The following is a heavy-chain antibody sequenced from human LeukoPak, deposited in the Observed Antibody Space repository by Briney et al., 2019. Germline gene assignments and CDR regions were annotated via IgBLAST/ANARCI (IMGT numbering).Heavy chain of an antibody. V-gene: IGHV3-66*02. CDR2: IYSGGTT. CDR1: GFTVSGNY. J-gene: IGHJ4*02. CDR3: STRFSEQS. D-gene: IGHD3-3*01. Sequence: GGSLRLSCAASGFTVSGNYMSWVRQFPGKGLEWVSVIYSGGTTNYADSVKGRFTISRDYSKNTLYLQMNSLRPEDTAVYYCSTRFSEQSWGQGTLVTVSS.